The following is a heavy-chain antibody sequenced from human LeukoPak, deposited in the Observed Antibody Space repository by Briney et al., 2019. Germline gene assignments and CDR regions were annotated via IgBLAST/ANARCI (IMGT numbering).Heavy chain of an antibody. J-gene: IGHJ3*02. CDR3: AKLNGGFFLCAFDI. CDR2: IYYSGST. D-gene: IGHD3-3*01. V-gene: IGHV4-59*08. Sequence: SETLSLTCTVSGGSISSYYWSWIRQPPGKGLEWIGYIYYSGSTNYNPSLKSRVTISVDTSKNQFSLKLSSVTAADTAVYYCAKLNGGFFLCAFDIWGQGTMVTVSS. CDR1: GGSISSYY.